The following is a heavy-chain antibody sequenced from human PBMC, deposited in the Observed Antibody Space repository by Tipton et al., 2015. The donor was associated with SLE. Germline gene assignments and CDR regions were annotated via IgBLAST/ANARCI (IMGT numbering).Heavy chain of an antibody. V-gene: IGHV4-34*01. Sequence: TLSLTCAVYGGSFSGYYWSWIRQPPGKGLEWIGEINHSGSTNYNPSLKSRVTMSLDTSKNQFSLKLSSVTAADTAVYYCAREVAAPVNWFDPWGQGTLVTVSS. CDR2: INHSGST. D-gene: IGHD6-13*01. J-gene: IGHJ5*02. CDR3: AREVAAPVNWFDP. CDR1: GGSFSGYY.